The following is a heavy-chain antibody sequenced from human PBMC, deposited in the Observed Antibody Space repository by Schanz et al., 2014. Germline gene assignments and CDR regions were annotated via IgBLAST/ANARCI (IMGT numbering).Heavy chain of an antibody. D-gene: IGHD4-17*01. CDR2: TSHDGSFT. J-gene: IGHJ4*02. Sequence: EVQLVESGGGLVKPGGSLRLSCAASGFTFNNFGMNWVRQAPGKGLVWVSRTSHDGSFTTFADSVKGRFTISRDNAKNALYLQMNSLRAEDTAVYYCVRDTDYHFDYWGQGTLVTVSS. CDR1: GFTFNNFG. V-gene: IGHV3-74*01. CDR3: VRDTDYHFDY.